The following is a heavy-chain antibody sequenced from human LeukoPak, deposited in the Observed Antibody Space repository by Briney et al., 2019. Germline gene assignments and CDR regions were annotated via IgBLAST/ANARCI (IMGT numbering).Heavy chain of an antibody. CDR2: ISCSGGST. J-gene: IGHJ4*02. Sequence: GGSLRLSCAASGFTFSSYAMSWVRQAPGQGLEWISPISCSGGSTYYADSVKGRFTISRDNSKNTLYLQMNSLRAEDTAVYYCAKDVKGYRSPADYWGQGTLVTVSS. D-gene: IGHD6-13*01. CDR3: AKDVKGYRSPADY. CDR1: GFTFSSYA. V-gene: IGHV3-23*01.